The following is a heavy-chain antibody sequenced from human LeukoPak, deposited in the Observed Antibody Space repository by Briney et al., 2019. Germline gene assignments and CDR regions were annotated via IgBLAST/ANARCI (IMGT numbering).Heavy chain of an antibody. CDR2: INSDGNSI. V-gene: IGHV3-74*01. CDR1: GFTFSTHW. D-gene: IGHD3-10*01. J-gene: IGHJ4*02. Sequence: GGSLRLSCSASGFTFSTHWMHWVRQAPGKGLVWVSRINSDGNSINYADSVKGRFTISGDNAMSTLFLQMNSLRAEDTAVYYCYASGSFWDYDYWGQGAQVTVSS. CDR3: YASGSFWDYDY.